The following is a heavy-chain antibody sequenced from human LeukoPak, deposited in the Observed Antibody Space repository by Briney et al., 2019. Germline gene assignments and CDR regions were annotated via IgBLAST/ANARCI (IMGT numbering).Heavy chain of an antibody. J-gene: IGHJ4*02. CDR2: IWYDGSNK. CDR3: ARADCGGDCYSRPDY. D-gene: IGHD2-21*02. CDR1: GFTFSTYG. V-gene: IGHV3-33*01. Sequence: GGSLRLSRAASGFTFSTYGMHWVRQAPGKGLEWVAVIWYDGSNKYYADSVKGRFTISRDNSKNTLYLQMNSLRAEDTAAYYCARADCGGDCYSRPDYWGQGTLVTVSS.